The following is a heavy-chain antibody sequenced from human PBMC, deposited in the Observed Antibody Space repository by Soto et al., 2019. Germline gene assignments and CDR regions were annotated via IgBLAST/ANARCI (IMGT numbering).Heavy chain of an antibody. Sequence: HPGGSLRLSCAASGFTFSNYWMHWVRQDPGKGLVWVSCINTDGSGTRYADSVKGRFTISRDNAKNSLYLQLHSLRAEDTSVYYCARGRSDNRFDYWGQGTLATVSS. D-gene: IGHD1-1*01. J-gene: IGHJ4*02. CDR1: GFTFSNYW. V-gene: IGHV3-74*01. CDR2: INTDGSGT. CDR3: ARGRSDNRFDY.